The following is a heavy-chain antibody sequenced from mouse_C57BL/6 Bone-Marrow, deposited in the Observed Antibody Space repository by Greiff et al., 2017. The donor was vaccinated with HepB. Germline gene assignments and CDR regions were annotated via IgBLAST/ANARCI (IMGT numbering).Heavy chain of an antibody. CDR2: IDPSDSET. J-gene: IGHJ4*01. Sequence: QVQLQQPGAELVRPGSSVKLSCKASGYTFTSYWMHWVKQRPIQGLEWIGNIDPSDSETHYNQKFKDKATLTVDKSSSTAYMQLSSLTSEDSAVYYCASESNYGGFYAMDYWGQGTSVTVSS. D-gene: IGHD2-5*01. V-gene: IGHV1-52*01. CDR3: ASESNYGGFYAMDY. CDR1: GYTFTSYW.